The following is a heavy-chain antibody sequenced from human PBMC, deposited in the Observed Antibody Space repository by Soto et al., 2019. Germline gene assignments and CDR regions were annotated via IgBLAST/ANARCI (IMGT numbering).Heavy chain of an antibody. V-gene: IGHV4-31*03. CDR2: IYYSGST. CDR1: GGSISSGGYY. J-gene: IGHJ6*02. CDR3: ARDRVGYGGKEPGYYGMDV. D-gene: IGHD2-15*01. Sequence: QVQLQESGPGLVKPSQTLSLTCTVSGGSISSGGYYWSWIRQHPGKGLEWIGYIYYSGSTYYNPALKSRVTISVDTSKNQFSLKLSSVTAADTAVYYCARDRVGYGGKEPGYYGMDVWGQGTTVTVSS.